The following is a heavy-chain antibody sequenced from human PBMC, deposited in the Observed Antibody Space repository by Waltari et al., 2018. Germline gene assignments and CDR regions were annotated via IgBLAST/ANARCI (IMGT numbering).Heavy chain of an antibody. V-gene: IGHV4-34*01. CDR2: INHSGST. CDR3: ATSGGDVTMIVANNDAFDI. D-gene: IGHD3-22*01. Sequence: QVQLQQWGAGLLKPSETLSLTCAVYGGSFSGYYWSWIRQPPGTGLEWIGEINHSGSTNYNPSLKSRVTISVDTSKNQFSMKLSSVTAADTAVYYCATSGGDVTMIVANNDAFDIWGQGTMVTVSS. J-gene: IGHJ3*02. CDR1: GGSFSGYY.